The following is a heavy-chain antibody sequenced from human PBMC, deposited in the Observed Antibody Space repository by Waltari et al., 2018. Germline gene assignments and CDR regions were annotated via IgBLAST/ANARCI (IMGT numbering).Heavy chain of an antibody. D-gene: IGHD3-22*01. CDR3: AAGSGYSPLGAFDI. Sequence: QVQLVQSGAEVKKPGASVKVSCKASGYTFTSYAMHWVRQAPGQRLEWMGWINAGNGNTKYSQEFQGRVTITRDTSASTAYMELSSLRSEDMAVYYCAAGSGYSPLGAFDIWGQGTMVTVSS. V-gene: IGHV1-3*03. CDR2: INAGNGNT. CDR1: GYTFTSYA. J-gene: IGHJ3*02.